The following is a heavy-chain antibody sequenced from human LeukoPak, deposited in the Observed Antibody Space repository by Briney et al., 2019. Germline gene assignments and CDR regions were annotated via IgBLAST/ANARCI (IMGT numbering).Heavy chain of an antibody. D-gene: IGHD4-17*01. Sequence: GRSLRLSCAASGFTFSSYAMSWVRQAPGKGLEWVSAISGSGGSTYYADSVKGRFTISRDNSKNTLYLQMNSLRAEDTAVYYCAISSKATVTTVPIRWGQGTLVTVSS. CDR2: ISGSGGST. V-gene: IGHV3-23*01. J-gene: IGHJ4*02. CDR1: GFTFSSYA. CDR3: AISSKATVTTVPIR.